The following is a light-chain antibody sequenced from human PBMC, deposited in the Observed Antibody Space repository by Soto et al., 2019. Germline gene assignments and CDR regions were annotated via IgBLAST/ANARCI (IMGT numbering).Light chain of an antibody. CDR2: DVS. J-gene: IGKJ5*01. V-gene: IGKV3-15*01. CDR1: QGVTTN. CDR3: QQYNNWPFS. Sequence: MTQSPYTLSVSTGERATLTCRAGQGVTTNFAWYQQKSGQSPRLLIYDVSIRATGVPARFSATGSETDFTLTISGLQSGDSAVYFCQQYNNWPFSFGQGTRLAI.